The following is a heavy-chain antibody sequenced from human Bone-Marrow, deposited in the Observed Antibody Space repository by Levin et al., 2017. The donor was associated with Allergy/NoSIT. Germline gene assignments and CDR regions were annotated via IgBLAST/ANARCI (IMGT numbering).Heavy chain of an antibody. CDR3: TRGYCTGGGGCSP. V-gene: IGHV3-49*03. CDR1: GFSFGEYA. D-gene: IGHD2-8*02. CDR2: MRKKAFGGAT. Sequence: HPGGSLRLSCTGSGFSFGEYAVSWFRHAPGKGLEWVGYMRKKAFGGATEYAPSVKGRFTISRDDSKSTAYLQMNSLKIDDSAVYYCTRGYCTGGGGCSPWGQGTLVTVSS. J-gene: IGHJ5*02.